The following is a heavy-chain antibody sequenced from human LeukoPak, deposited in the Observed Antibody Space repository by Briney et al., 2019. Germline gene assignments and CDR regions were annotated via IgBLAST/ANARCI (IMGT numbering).Heavy chain of an antibody. J-gene: IGHJ4*02. CDR3: APIFGDYSDFDS. V-gene: IGHV4-34*01. CDR2: ITHHGST. D-gene: IGHD4-17*01. CDR1: GGSFSNYY. Sequence: SETLSLTCAVYGGSFSNYYLSWVRQPPGKGLEWIGEITHHGSTSYNPSLKSRVTISVDTSENQFSLKLSSVAAADTAVYFCAPIFGDYSDFDSWGQGTLVTVSS.